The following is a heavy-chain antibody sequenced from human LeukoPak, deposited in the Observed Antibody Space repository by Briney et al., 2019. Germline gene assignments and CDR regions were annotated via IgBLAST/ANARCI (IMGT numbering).Heavy chain of an antibody. CDR1: GYTFTGYY. CDR2: INPNSGGT. V-gene: IGHV1-2*02. CDR3: ATCSSTSCYLPYNWFDP. Sequence: ASVKVSCKASGYTFTGYYMHWVRQAPGQGLEWMGRINPNSGGTNYAQKFQGRVTMTRDTSISTAYMELSRLRSDDTAVYYCATCSSTSCYLPYNWFDPWGQGTLVTVSS. D-gene: IGHD2-2*01. J-gene: IGHJ5*02.